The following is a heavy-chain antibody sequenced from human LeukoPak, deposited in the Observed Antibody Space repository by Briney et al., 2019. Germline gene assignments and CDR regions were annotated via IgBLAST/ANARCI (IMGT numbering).Heavy chain of an antibody. V-gene: IGHV3-48*03. CDR3: ADEYTSARFDY. J-gene: IGHJ4*02. Sequence: PGGSLRLSCAASGFTFSSYEMNWVRQAPGKGLEWVSYVSSSGHTIYYADSVKGRFTISRDNAKSSLYLQMNSLRADDTAVYYYADEYTSARFDYWGQGTLVTVSS. CDR1: GFTFSSYE. CDR2: VSSSGHTI. D-gene: IGHD6-6*01.